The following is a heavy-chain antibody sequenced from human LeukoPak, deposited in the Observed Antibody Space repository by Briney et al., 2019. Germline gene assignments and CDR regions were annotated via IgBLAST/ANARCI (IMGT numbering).Heavy chain of an antibody. J-gene: IGHJ4*02. V-gene: IGHV3-23*01. CDR2: ISGSGGST. D-gene: IGHD3-22*01. CDR3: AKDRIPDYYDSSGPIDY. CDR1: GFTFSSYA. Sequence: GGSLRLSCAASGFTFSSYAMSWVRQAPGKGLEWVSAISGSGGSTSYADSVKGRFTISRDNSKNTLYLQMNSLRAEDTAVCYCAKDRIPDYYDSSGPIDYWGQGTLVTVSS.